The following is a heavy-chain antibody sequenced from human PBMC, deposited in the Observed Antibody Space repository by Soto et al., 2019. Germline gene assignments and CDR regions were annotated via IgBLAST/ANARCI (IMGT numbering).Heavy chain of an antibody. Sequence: QVQLVESGGGVVQPGTSLRLSCAASGFTFTNYGMHWVRQAPGKGLEWVAVVWYDGRDRYYADSVKGRFTISRDNFKNTLYQQMNSLGAGDTATYYCARESGYYFDLWGQGTLVTVSS. J-gene: IGHJ4*02. V-gene: IGHV3-33*01. CDR1: GFTFTNYG. CDR2: VWYDGRDR. CDR3: ARESGYYFDL.